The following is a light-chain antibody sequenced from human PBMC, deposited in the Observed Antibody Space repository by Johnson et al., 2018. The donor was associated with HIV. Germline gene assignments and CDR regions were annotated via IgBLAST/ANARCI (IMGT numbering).Light chain of an antibody. J-gene: IGLJ1*01. CDR1: SSNIGNNY. Sequence: SVLTQPPSVSAAPGQKVTISCSGSSSNIGNNYVSWYQQLPGTAPKLLIYENNKRPSGIPDRFSGSKSGTSATLGITCLWPEDEADYYCLAWDTGPRACRVFGTGTKVTVL. V-gene: IGLV1-41*01. CDR3: LAWDTGPRACRV. CDR2: ENN.